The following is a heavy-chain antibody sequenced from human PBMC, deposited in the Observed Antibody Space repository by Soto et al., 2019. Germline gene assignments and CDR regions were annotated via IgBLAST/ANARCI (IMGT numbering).Heavy chain of an antibody. CDR2: FYPSGKT. D-gene: IGHD3-16*01. CDR3: ARCGLDYGMDV. V-gene: IGHV4-4*07. CDR1: GGSISSYY. J-gene: IGHJ6*02. Sequence: QVQLQESGPGLVKPSETLSLTCTVSGGSISSYYWCWTRQPAGKGLEWIGRFYPSGKTNYNPSLQSRLTMSADTSRNQCSLNLTSVTAADTAVYYCARCGLDYGMDVWGQGTTVTVSS.